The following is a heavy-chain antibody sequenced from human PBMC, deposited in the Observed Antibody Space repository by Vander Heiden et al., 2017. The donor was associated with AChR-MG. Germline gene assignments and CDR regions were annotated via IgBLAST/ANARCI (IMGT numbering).Heavy chain of an antibody. CDR1: GYTFTSYD. D-gene: IGHD3-10*01. CDR2: MNPNSGNT. J-gene: IGHJ5*02. Sequence: QVQLVQSGAEVKKPGASVKVSCKASGYTFTSYDINWVRQATGQGLEWMGWMNPNSGNTGYEQKFQGRVTMTRNTSISTAYMELSSLRSEDTAVYYCARPRMVRGYNWFDPWGQGTLVTVSS. CDR3: ARPRMVRGYNWFDP. V-gene: IGHV1-8*01.